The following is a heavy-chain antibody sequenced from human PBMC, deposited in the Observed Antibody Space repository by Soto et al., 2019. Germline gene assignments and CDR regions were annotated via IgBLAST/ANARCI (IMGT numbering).Heavy chain of an antibody. J-gene: IGHJ4*02. V-gene: IGHV3-21*01. CDR2: ISSSSSYI. Sequence: VGSLRLSCAASGFTFSSYSMNWVRQAPGKGLEWVSSISSSSSYIYYADSVKGRFTISRDNAKNSLYLQMNSLRAEDTAVYYCARPLTAQVVPAAIDYWGQGTLVTVSS. CDR3: ARPLTAQVVPAAIDY. CDR1: GFTFSSYS. D-gene: IGHD2-2*01.